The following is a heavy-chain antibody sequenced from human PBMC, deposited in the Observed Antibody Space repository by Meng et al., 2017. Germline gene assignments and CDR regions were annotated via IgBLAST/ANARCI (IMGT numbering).Heavy chain of an antibody. J-gene: IGHJ4*02. V-gene: IGHV1-3*01. CDR3: ARDLFSYDSSGYYPDY. D-gene: IGHD3-22*01. CDR1: GYPFATYA. CDR2: INAGNGNT. Sequence: QVQLVQSGAEVKKPGASVKVSCKASGYPFATYAIHWVRQAPGQRLEWMGWINAGNGNTQYSQKFQGRVTITRDTSASTAYMELSSLRSEDTAVYYCARDLFSYDSSGYYPDYWGRGTLVTVSS.